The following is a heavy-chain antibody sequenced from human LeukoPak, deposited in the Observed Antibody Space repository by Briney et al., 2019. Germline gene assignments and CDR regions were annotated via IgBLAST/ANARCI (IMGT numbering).Heavy chain of an antibody. V-gene: IGHV3-11*04. CDR2: ISSSGSTI. Sequence: LSLTCTVSGGSISSSSYYWGWIRQAPGKGLEWVSYISSSGSTIYYADSVKGRFTISRDNAKNSLYLQMNSLRAEDTAVYYCARVAYYYDSSGYYLSYWGQGTLVTVSS. D-gene: IGHD3-22*01. CDR3: ARVAYYYDSSGYYLSY. CDR1: GGSISSSSYY. J-gene: IGHJ4*02.